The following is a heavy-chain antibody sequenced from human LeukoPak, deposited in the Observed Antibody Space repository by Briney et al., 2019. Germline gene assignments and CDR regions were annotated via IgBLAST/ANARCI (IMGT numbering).Heavy chain of an antibody. J-gene: IGHJ4*02. CDR3: ARGLYYYDSSDYYYLGY. CDR2: INWNGGST. Sequence: AGGSLRLPCAASGFTFDDYGMSWVRQARGKGLEWVSGINWNGGSTGYADSVKGRFTISRDNAKNSLYLQMNSLRAEDTALYYCARGLYYYDSSDYYYLGYWGQGTLVTVSS. D-gene: IGHD3-22*01. V-gene: IGHV3-20*04. CDR1: GFTFDDYG.